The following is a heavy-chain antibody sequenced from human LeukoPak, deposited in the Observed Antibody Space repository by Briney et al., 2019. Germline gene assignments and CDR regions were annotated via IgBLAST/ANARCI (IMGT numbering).Heavy chain of an antibody. D-gene: IGHD6-19*01. CDR1: GYSISSGYS. CDR3: ARQAVAGVSD. J-gene: IGHJ4*02. Sequence: SQTMSLTCAVSGYSISSGYSWGWIRQPPGKGLEWVWSIYHSGSTFYNPSLKSRFTISVDTSKNQFTLKLSSVNAADTAVYYCARQAVAGVSDWGQGTLVTVSS. V-gene: IGHV4-38-2*01. CDR2: IYHSGST.